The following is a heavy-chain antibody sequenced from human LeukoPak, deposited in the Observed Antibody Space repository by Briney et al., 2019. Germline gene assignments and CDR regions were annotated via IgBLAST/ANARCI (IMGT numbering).Heavy chain of an antibody. V-gene: IGHV3-30*02. CDR2: TWYDGSDK. Sequence: GGSLRLSCAASGFTFGSYSMNWVRQAPGKGLEWVAFTWYDGSDKYNADSLKGRFTISRDNSKNTLYLQMNSLRAEDTALYYCAKGGYCSSTICYTIGGPIDYWGQGTLVTVSS. CDR1: GFTFGSYS. CDR3: AKGGYCSSTICYTIGGPIDY. J-gene: IGHJ4*02. D-gene: IGHD2-2*01.